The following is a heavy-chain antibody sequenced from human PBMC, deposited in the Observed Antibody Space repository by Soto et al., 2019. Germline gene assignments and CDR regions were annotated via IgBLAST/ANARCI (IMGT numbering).Heavy chain of an antibody. CDR2: ITGGGGDT. V-gene: IGHV3-23*01. J-gene: IGHJ4*02. D-gene: IGHD2-2*01. CDR3: AKGSASSRPYYFDY. CDR1: GFTFSSYA. Sequence: EVQLLESGGGLVQPGGSLRVSCAASGFTFSSYAISWVRQAPGKGPEWVSAITGGGGDTFHADSVKGRFTIPRDNTENTLYLQMNSLRVEDTAVYYCAKGSASSRPYYFDYWGQGALVTVSS.